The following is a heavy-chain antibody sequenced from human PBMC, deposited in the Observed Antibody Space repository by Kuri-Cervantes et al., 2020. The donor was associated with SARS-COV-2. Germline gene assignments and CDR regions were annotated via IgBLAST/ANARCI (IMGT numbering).Heavy chain of an antibody. CDR1: GFSFSNYA. CDR3: ARDPEYSSGWYERGYYFDY. J-gene: IGHJ4*02. D-gene: IGHD6-19*01. Sequence: GGSLRLSCAASGFSFSNYAMSWVRQAPGKGLEWVAVISYDGSNKYYADSVKGRFTISRDNSKNTLYLQMNSLRAEDTAVYYCARDPEYSSGWYERGYYFDYWGQGTLVTVSS. CDR2: ISYDGSNK. V-gene: IGHV3-30-3*01.